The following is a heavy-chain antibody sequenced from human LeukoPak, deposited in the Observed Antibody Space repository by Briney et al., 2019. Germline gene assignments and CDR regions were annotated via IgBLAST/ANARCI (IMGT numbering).Heavy chain of an antibody. CDR3: ARVTGYMIEDYFDY. J-gene: IGHJ4*02. CDR1: GGSISSRNHF. D-gene: IGHD3-22*01. V-gene: IGHV4-39*07. CDR2: IYYSGTT. Sequence: SETLSLTCIVSGGSISSRNHFWAWIRQPPEKGLEWIGNIYYSGTTFYNPSLKSRVTILVETSKNQFSLKLRSVTAADTAVYYCARVTGYMIEDYFDYWGQGTLVTVSS.